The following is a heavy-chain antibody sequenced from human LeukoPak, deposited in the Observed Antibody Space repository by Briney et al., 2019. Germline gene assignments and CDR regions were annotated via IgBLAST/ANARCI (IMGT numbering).Heavy chain of an antibody. Sequence: PSETLSLTCTVSGGSISSSSYYWGWIRQPPGKGLEWIGSIYYSGSTYYNPSLKSRVIISVDTSKNQFSLKLSSVTAADTAVYYCARPRNWNYRDDAFDIWGQGTMVTVSS. V-gene: IGHV4-39*01. D-gene: IGHD1-7*01. CDR3: ARPRNWNYRDDAFDI. CDR2: IYYSGST. J-gene: IGHJ3*02. CDR1: GGSISSSSYY.